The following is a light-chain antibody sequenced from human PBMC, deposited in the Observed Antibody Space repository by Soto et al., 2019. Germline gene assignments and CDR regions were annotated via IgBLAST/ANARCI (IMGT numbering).Light chain of an antibody. V-gene: IGLV2-8*01. CDR3: SSYAGSNTHL. CDR1: SSDVGGYNY. CDR2: EVS. J-gene: IGLJ1*01. Sequence: QSALTQPPSAAGSPGQSVTISCTGTSSDVGGYNYVSWYQQHPGKAPKLMIYEVSKRPSGVPDRSSGSKSGNTASLTVSGLQVEDEADYYCSSYAGSNTHLFATRTKVTVL.